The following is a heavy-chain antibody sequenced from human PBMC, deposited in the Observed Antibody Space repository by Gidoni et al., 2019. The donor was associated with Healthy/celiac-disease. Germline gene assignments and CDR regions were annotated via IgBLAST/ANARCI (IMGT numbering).Heavy chain of an antibody. CDR3: ARDRGIAAAGEERNWFDP. V-gene: IGHV1-69*06. CDR1: GGTFSSYA. CDR2: IIPIFGTA. D-gene: IGHD6-13*01. Sequence: QVQLVQSGAEVKKPGSSVKVSCKASGGTFSSYAISWVRQAPGQGLEWMGGIIPIFGTANYAQKFQGRVTITADKSTSTAYMELSSLRSEDTAVYYCARDRGIAAAGEERNWFDPWGQGTLVTVSS. J-gene: IGHJ5*02.